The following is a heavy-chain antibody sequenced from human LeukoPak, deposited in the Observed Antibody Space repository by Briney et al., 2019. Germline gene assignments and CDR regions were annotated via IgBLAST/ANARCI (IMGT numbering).Heavy chain of an antibody. J-gene: IGHJ6*02. CDR1: GFTFSSYW. V-gene: IGHV3-74*01. Sequence: PGGSLRLSCAASGFTFSSYWMHWVRQAPGKGLVWVSRINSDGSSTRYADSVKGRFTISRDNAKNTLYLQMNSLRAEDTAVYYCARSHYYGSSGYYYYYYGMDVWGQGTTVTVSS. D-gene: IGHD3-22*01. CDR3: ARSHYYGSSGYYYYYYGMDV. CDR2: INSDGSST.